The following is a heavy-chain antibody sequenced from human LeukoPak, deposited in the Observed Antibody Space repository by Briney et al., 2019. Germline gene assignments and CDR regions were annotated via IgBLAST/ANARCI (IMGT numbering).Heavy chain of an antibody. J-gene: IGHJ5*02. CDR2: IYYSGGT. Sequence: SQTLSLTCTVSGTSIGSGRHYWSWLRQHPGKGLEWIGYIYYSGGTYTTPSLKSRVTMSVDTSKNQFSLKLNSVTAADTAVYHCARSHPFDHWGQGTLVIVSS. CDR1: GTSIGSGRHY. CDR3: ARSHPFDH. V-gene: IGHV4-31*03.